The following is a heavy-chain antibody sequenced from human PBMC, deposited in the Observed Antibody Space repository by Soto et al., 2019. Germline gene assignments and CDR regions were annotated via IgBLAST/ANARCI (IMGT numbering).Heavy chain of an antibody. V-gene: IGHV3-48*02. Sequence: GSLRLSCAASGFTFSSYSMNWVRQAPGKGLEWVSYISSHSSTLYYADSVRGRFTISRDNAGNSLYLQMDSLRDEDTAIYYCVRDGSGNLYLNWFDPWGQGTRVTVSS. CDR3: VRDGSGNLYLNWFDP. J-gene: IGHJ5*02. CDR1: GFTFSSYS. D-gene: IGHD6-25*01. CDR2: ISSHSSTL.